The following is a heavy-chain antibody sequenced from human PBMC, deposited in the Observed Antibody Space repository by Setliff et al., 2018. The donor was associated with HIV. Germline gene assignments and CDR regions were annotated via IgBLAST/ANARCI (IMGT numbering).Heavy chain of an antibody. CDR3: ARGTGSYSYFDS. CDR2: TYTSGST. Sequence: SETLSLTCTVSGGSISSYYWSWIRQPPGKGLEWIGYTYTSGSTNYNPSLKSQASISVDTSRNEFSLKLSSVTAADTAVYFCARGTGSYSYFDSWGLGTLVTVSS. J-gene: IGHJ4*02. V-gene: IGHV4-4*08. D-gene: IGHD1-26*01. CDR1: GGSISSYY.